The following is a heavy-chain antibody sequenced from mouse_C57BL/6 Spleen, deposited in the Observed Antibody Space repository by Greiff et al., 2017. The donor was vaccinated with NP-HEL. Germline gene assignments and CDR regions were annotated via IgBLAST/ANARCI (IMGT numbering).Heavy chain of an antibody. J-gene: IGHJ3*01. CDR3: ARNTFAY. CDR1: GYAFSSSW. V-gene: IGHV1-82*01. Sequence: QVHVKQSGPELVKPGASVKISCKASGYAFSSSWMNWVKQRPGKGLEWIGRIYPGDGDTNYNGKFKGKATLTADKSSSTAYMQLSSLTSEDSAVYFRARNTFAYWGQGTLVTVSA. CDR2: IYPGDGDT.